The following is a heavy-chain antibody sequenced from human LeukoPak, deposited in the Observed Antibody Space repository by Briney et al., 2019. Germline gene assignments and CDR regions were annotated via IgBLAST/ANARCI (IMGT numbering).Heavy chain of an antibody. CDR1: GFTFSSYA. D-gene: IGHD2-15*01. J-gene: IGHJ4*02. CDR2: ISGSGGST. V-gene: IGHV3-23*01. CDR3: ARRPIVVVVAATGFDY. Sequence: GGSLRLSCAASGFTFSSYAMSWVRQAPGKGLEWVSAISGSGGSTYYADSVKGRFTISRDNSKNTLYLQMNSLRAEDTAVYYCARRPIVVVVAATGFDYWGQGTLVTVSS.